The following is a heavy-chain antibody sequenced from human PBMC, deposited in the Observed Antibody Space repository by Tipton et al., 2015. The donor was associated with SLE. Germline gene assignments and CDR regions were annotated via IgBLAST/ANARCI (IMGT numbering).Heavy chain of an antibody. J-gene: IGHJ3*02. V-gene: IGHV4-59*12. CDR2: IYYSGST. CDR1: GGSISSYY. CDR3: ARRRVSHAFDI. Sequence: TLSLTCTVSGGSISSYYWSWIRQPPGKGLEWIGYIYYSGSTNYNPSLKSRVTMSVDTSKNQFSLKLSSVTAADTAVYYCARRRVSHAFDIWGQGTMVTVSS. D-gene: IGHD6-13*01.